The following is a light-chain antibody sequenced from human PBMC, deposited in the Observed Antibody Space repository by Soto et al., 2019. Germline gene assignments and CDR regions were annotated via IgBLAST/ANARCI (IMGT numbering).Light chain of an antibody. CDR1: SSDVGGYDY. CDR3: SSYTSSSTDG. V-gene: IGLV2-14*01. J-gene: IGLJ1*01. CDR2: EVS. Sequence: QSALTLPASVSGSPGQSITISCTGTSSDVGGYDYVSWYQHHPGKAPKLTIYEVSNRPSGVSNRFSGSKSGNTASLTISGLQAEDEAEYYCSSYTSSSTDGLGTGTQVT.